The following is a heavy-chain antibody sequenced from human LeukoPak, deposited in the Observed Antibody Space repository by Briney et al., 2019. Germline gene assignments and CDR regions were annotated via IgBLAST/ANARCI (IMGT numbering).Heavy chain of an antibody. CDR2: ISSSSSYI. CDR1: GFTFSSYA. D-gene: IGHD3-22*01. CDR3: ARDIYDSSGYYYVSDY. Sequence: PGGSLRLSCAASGFTFSSYAMSWVRQAPGKGLEWVSSISSSSSYIYYADSVKGRFTISRDNAKNSLYLQMNSLRAEDTAVYYCARDIYDSSGYYYVSDYWGQGTLVTVSS. V-gene: IGHV3-21*01. J-gene: IGHJ4*02.